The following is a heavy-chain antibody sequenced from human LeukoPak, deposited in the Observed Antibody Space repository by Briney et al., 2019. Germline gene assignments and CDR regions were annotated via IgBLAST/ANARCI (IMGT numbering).Heavy chain of an antibody. Sequence: QTGGSLRLSCAASGFTFSGSAMHWVRQASGKGLEWVGRIRSKANSYATTYAASVKGRFTISRDDSKNTAYLQMNSLRAEDTAIYYCATSGYSGTGRDYWGPGTLATVSS. D-gene: IGHD5-12*01. CDR3: ATSGYSGTGRDY. CDR1: GFTFSGSA. J-gene: IGHJ4*02. CDR2: IRSKANSYAT. V-gene: IGHV3-73*01.